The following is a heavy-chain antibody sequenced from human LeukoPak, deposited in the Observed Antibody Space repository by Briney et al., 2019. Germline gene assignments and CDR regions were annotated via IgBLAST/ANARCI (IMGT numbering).Heavy chain of an antibody. J-gene: IGHJ4*02. D-gene: IGHD3-10*02. CDR1: GYSFSSHD. V-gene: IGHV1-8*01. Sequence: SVNVSCKPSGYSFSSHDINWVRQATGQGREWMGGINPKSGNTDHAQKVHGRVTMSRNTPISVAYLDLSSLRYEDTEVYFCVRESLLRGLVGYYVDLWGQEPRVTV. CDR2: INPKSGNT. CDR3: VRESLLRGLVGYYVDL.